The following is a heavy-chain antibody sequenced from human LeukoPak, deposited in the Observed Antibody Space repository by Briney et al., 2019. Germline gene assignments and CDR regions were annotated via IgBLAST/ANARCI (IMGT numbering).Heavy chain of an antibody. Sequence: SETLSLTCTVSGGSISNYYWSWIRQPPGKGLEWIGYIYYSGNTNYNPSLKSRVTISVDTSKNQFSLKLSSVTAADTAVYYCVRENYSSGWYGIIDYWGQGTLVTVS. D-gene: IGHD6-19*01. CDR1: GGSISNYY. CDR2: IYYSGNT. J-gene: IGHJ4*02. V-gene: IGHV4-59*01. CDR3: VRENYSSGWYGIIDY.